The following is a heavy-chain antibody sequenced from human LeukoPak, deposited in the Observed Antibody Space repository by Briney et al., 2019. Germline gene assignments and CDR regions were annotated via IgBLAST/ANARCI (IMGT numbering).Heavy chain of an antibody. CDR2: INWNGDRT. J-gene: IGHJ4*02. CDR3: ARDPNNYGRLDY. CDR1: GFAFDDYG. V-gene: IGHV3-20*04. Sequence: GGSLTLSCAASGFAFDDYGMSWVRQVPGRGLEWVSDINWNGDRTAYADSAKGRFTIYKDKAKNSLYLQMNSVRAEDTALYYCARDPNNYGRLDYWGQGTLVAVSS. D-gene: IGHD3-16*01.